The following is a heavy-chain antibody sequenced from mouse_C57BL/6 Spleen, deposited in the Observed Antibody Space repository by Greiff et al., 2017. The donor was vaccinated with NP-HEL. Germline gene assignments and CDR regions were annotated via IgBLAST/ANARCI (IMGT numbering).Heavy chain of an antibody. CDR3: ARDRYDGYFFYAMDY. J-gene: IGHJ4*01. CDR2: ISYDGSN. CDR1: GYSITSGYY. V-gene: IGHV3-6*01. D-gene: IGHD2-3*01. Sequence: VQLQQSGPGLVKPSQSLSLTCSVTGYSITSGYYWNWIRQFPGNKLEWMGYISYDGSNNYNPSLKNRISITRDTSKNQFFLKLNSVTTEDTATYYCARDRYDGYFFYAMDYWGQGTSVTVSS.